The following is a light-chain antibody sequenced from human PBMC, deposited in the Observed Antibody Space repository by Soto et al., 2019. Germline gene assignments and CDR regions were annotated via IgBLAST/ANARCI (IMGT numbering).Light chain of an antibody. CDR1: SSNIGSNT. CDR2: SNN. J-gene: IGLJ1*01. Sequence: QSVLTQPPSASGTPGQRVTISCSGSSSNIGSNTVNWYQQLPGTAPKLVIYSNNQRPSGVPDRFSGSKSGTSASLTISGLQAEDEADYYCCSYAGISTFYVFGTGTKVTVL. CDR3: CSYAGISTFYV. V-gene: IGLV1-44*01.